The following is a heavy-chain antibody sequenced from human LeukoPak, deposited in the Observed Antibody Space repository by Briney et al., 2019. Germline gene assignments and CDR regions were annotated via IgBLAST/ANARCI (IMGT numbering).Heavy chain of an antibody. CDR3: ARRPSYSSGWSGGDAFDI. D-gene: IGHD6-19*01. V-gene: IGHV4-30-4*08. J-gene: IGHJ3*02. Sequence: SETLSLTCTVSGGSISSGDYYWSWIRQPPGKGLEWIGYIYYSGSTNYNPSLKSRVTISVDTSKNQFSLKLSSVTAADTAVYYCARRPSYSSGWSGGDAFDIWGQGTMVTVSS. CDR1: GGSISSGDYY. CDR2: IYYSGST.